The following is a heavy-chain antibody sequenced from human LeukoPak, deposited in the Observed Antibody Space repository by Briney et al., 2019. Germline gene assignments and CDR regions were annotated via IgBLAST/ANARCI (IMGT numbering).Heavy chain of an antibody. J-gene: IGHJ4*02. CDR2: IYYSGGT. Sequence: SETLSLTCTVSGGSISSSSYYWGWIRQPPGKGLEWIGYIYYSGGTNYNPSLKSRITISVDTSENQFSLKLTSVTAADTAVYYCARSYSYAPFDYWGQGTLVTVSS. D-gene: IGHD5-18*01. CDR3: ARSYSYAPFDY. V-gene: IGHV4-61*05. CDR1: GGSISSSSYY.